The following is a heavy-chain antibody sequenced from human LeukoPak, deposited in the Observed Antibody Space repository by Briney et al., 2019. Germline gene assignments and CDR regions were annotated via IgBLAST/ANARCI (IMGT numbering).Heavy chain of an antibody. J-gene: IGHJ4*02. CDR3: ARTNTVYGDFDY. V-gene: IGHV3-53*01. CDR2: IFPGGRT. CDR1: GLTFTDNY. Sequence: GGSLRLSCAASGLTFTDNYFSWVRQAPGKGLEWVSVIFPGGRTYHADSVKGRFTISRDRPKNTLLLQMNSLRADDTALYHCARTNTVYGDFDYWGQGILVTVSS. D-gene: IGHD2/OR15-2a*01.